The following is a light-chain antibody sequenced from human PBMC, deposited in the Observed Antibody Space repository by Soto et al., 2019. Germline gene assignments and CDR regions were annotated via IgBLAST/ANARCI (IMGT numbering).Light chain of an antibody. Sequence: QSVLTQPPSVSATPGQKVTISCSGGRSDIGKNYVSWYQQLPGTAPKLLIYDNNKRPSGIPDRFSGSKSGTSATLGITGLQTGDEADYYCGTWDSSLSAGVFGTGTKVTVL. CDR1: RSDIGKNY. J-gene: IGLJ1*01. CDR3: GTWDSSLSAGV. CDR2: DNN. V-gene: IGLV1-51*01.